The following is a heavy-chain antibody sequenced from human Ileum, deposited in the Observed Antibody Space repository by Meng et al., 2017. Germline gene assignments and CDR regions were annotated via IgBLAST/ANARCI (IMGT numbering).Heavy chain of an antibody. Sequence: QVQLQEAGPGLVKGAQTLSRTGPVSGGSIGSAAYSWTWIRQHPAKGLEWIGYIHYTGSTSYNPSLESRTSTSIDTSNNQFSLKVTSVTAADTAVYYCARGVSAAGLFDNWGPGTLVTVSS. D-gene: IGHD2-2*01. CDR2: IHYTGST. V-gene: IGHV4-31*03. J-gene: IGHJ4*02. CDR3: ARGVSAAGLFDN. CDR1: GGSIGSAAYS.